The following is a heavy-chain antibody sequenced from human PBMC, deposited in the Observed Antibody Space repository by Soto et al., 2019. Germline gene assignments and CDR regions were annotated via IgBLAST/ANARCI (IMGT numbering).Heavy chain of an antibody. CDR1: GFIADDYA. J-gene: IGHJ4*02. D-gene: IGHD4-17*01. CDR2: ISSNSATI. CDR3: VKDMKWGGMTTIHYFDS. V-gene: IGHV3-9*02. Sequence: EVQLVESGGGLVQPGRSLRLSCVASGFIADDYAMHWVRQAPGKGLEWVSGISSNSATINYADSVKGRFTISRDNGKNFLFLQMNMLRPEDTTFYYSVKDMKWGGMTTIHYFDSWGQGTLVTVSS.